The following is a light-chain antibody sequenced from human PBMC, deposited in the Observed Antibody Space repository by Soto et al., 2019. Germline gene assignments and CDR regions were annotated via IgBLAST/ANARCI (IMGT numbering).Light chain of an antibody. Sequence: ESLLTHSPGTLSLSPGERATLSCRASQSVSSSFLAWYQQKVGQAPRLLIYGASSRATGIPDRFSGSGSGTDFTLTISRMEPEDFAVYYCQQYGSSPRTFGQGTRMEIK. CDR1: QSVSSSF. V-gene: IGKV3-20*01. CDR2: GAS. CDR3: QQYGSSPRT. J-gene: IGKJ5*01.